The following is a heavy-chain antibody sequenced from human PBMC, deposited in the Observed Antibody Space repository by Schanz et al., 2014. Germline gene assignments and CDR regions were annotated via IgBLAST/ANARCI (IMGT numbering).Heavy chain of an antibody. V-gene: IGHV3-30*03. CDR3: ARGREVVAKIFDV. J-gene: IGHJ3*01. D-gene: IGHD3-22*01. CDR1: GFTFSSYA. CDR2: ISDDGSNH. Sequence: QVQLVESGGGVVQPGRSRRLSCEASGFTFSSYAMHWVRQAPGKGLEWVAVISDDGSNHYYPDSVKGRFTISRDNSKNTLYLQMNSLRAEDTGVYYCARGREVVAKIFDVWGQGTMXTVSS.